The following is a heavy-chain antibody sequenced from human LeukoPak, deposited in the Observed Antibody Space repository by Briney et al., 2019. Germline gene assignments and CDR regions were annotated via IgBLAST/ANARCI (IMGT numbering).Heavy chain of an antibody. Sequence: GRSLRLSCAASGFTFSTYSMNWVRQAPGKGLEWVSYISSGSSTIYYADSVRGRFTISRDNAKNSLYLQMNSLRDEDTAVYYCARGYCSGGSCSRIVDPWGRGTLVTVSS. CDR3: ARGYCSGGSCSRIVDP. CDR2: ISSGSSTI. D-gene: IGHD2-15*01. CDR1: GFTFSTYS. J-gene: IGHJ5*02. V-gene: IGHV3-48*02.